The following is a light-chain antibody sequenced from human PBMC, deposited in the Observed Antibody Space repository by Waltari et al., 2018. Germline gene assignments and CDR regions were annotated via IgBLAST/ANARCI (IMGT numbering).Light chain of an antibody. J-gene: IGKJ1*01. V-gene: IGKV3-20*01. CDR2: GAC. Sequence: ASLSVNTYLAWEQQKPGQATRVLICGACTRAAGIQGRIGGRGGGKDSSLTISRLEDDDFAVYYCQHHVRLPATFGQGTKVEIK. CDR3: QHHVRLPAT. CDR1: LSVNTY.